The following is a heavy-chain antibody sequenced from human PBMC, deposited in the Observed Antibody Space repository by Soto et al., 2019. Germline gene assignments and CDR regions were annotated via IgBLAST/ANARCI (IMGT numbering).Heavy chain of an antibody. CDR2: IWYDGSNK. Sequence: QVQLVESGGGVVQPGRSLRLSCAASGFTFSSYGMHWVRQAPGKGLEWVAVIWYDGSNKYYADSVKGRFTISRDNSKNTLYLQMNSLRAEDTAVYYCARDPTPYNWNDEGLFDYWGQGTLVTVSS. CDR3: ARDPTPYNWNDEGLFDY. V-gene: IGHV3-33*01. CDR1: GFTFSSYG. D-gene: IGHD1-20*01. J-gene: IGHJ4*02.